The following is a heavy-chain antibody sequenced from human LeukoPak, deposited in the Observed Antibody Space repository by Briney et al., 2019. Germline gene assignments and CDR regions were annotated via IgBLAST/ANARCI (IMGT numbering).Heavy chain of an antibody. CDR1: RFTFSTYG. CDR3: AKVDGSSSWGNYSYYMDV. D-gene: IGHD6-13*01. V-gene: IGHV3-30*02. J-gene: IGHJ6*03. Sequence: GGSLRLSCAASRFTFSTYGMHWVRQAPGKGLEWVAFIRYDGNNKYYADSVKGRFTISRDNSKNTLYLQMNSLRVEDTAVYYCAKVDGSSSWGNYSYYMDVWGKGTTVTISS. CDR2: IRYDGNNK.